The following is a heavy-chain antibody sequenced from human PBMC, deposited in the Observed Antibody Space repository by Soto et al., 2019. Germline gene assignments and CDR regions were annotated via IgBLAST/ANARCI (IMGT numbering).Heavy chain of an antibody. D-gene: IGHD4-4*01. CDR1: GFTFSTYS. CDR2: ISGSGNYT. V-gene: IGHV3-21*01. CDR3: AGEGINNYNEYYFDS. Sequence: PGGSLRLSCAASGFTFSTYSMNWVRQAPGKGLEWVSSISGSGNYTHYADFLRGRFTISRDNAKTSLYLQMNSLRAEDTAVYYCAGEGINNYNEYYFDSWGQGTGVTVSS. J-gene: IGHJ4*02.